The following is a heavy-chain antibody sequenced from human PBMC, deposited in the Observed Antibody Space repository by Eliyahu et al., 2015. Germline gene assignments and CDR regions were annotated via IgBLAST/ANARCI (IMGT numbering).Heavy chain of an antibody. D-gene: IGHD2-2*01. V-gene: IGHV5-51*01. CDR1: GYDFTNYW. Sequence: EVQLVQSGAEVKKPGESVKISCKASGYDFTNYWIGWVRQMPGKGLEWMAMIYPDXSDTRYXPSXQGQVTISADKSISTAYLQWSSLRASDTAMYYCARQGCSRASCCDYWGQGTLVTVSS. CDR2: IYPDXSDT. CDR3: ARQGCSRASCCDY. J-gene: IGHJ4*02.